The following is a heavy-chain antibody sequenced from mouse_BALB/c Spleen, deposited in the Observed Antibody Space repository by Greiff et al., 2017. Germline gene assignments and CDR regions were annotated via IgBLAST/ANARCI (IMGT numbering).Heavy chain of an antibody. J-gene: IGHJ2*01. CDR3: ARGRTTAYFDY. D-gene: IGHD1-2*01. V-gene: IGHV1-14*01. CDR1: GYTFTSYV. Sequence: EVKLMESGPELVKPGASVKMSCKASGYTFTSYVMHWVKQKPGQGLEWIGYINPYNDGTKYNEKFKGKATLTSDKSSSTAYMELSSLTSEDSAVYYCARGRTTAYFDYWGQGTTLTVSS. CDR2: INPYNDGT.